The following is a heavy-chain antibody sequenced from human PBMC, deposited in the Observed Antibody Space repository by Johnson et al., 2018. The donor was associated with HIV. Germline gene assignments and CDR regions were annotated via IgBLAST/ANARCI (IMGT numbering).Heavy chain of an antibody. V-gene: IGHV3-11*04. CDR2: ISGSSSII. J-gene: IGHJ3*02. Sequence: QVRLVESGGGLVQPGGSLRLSCAASGFTFSHAWMTWVRQPPGKGLEWVSYISGSSSIIYYADSVKGRFTISRDYAKKSVYLQMNSLRAEDTAVYYCARAELGAQTLDAFDIWGQGTMVTVSS. CDR3: ARAELGAQTLDAFDI. CDR1: GFTFSHAW. D-gene: IGHD1-26*01.